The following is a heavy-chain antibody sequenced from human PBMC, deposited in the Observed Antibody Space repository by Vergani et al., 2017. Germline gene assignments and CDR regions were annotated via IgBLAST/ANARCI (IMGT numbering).Heavy chain of an antibody. J-gene: IGHJ4*02. V-gene: IGHV5-51*01. Sequence: EVQLVQSGAEVKKPGESLKISCEGSGYTFTDYWVGWVSQKPGKGLQWMGVVYARDSITRYILSIEGQVTISADKSINTAYLEGDSLRASDSAMYYCVRRRWGRREVDYWGQGTLVTV. CDR1: GYTFTDYW. CDR2: VYARDSIT. D-gene: IGHD3-16*01. CDR3: VRRRWGRREVDY.